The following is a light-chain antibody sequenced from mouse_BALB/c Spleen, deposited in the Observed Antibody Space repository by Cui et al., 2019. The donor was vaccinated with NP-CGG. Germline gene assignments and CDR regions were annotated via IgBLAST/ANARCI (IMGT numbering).Light chain of an antibody. CDR2: GTN. V-gene: IGLV1*01. CDR3: ALWYSNHWV. Sequence: QAVVTQESALTTSPSETVTLTCRSSTGAVITSNYANWVQEKPDHLFTGLIGGTNNRAPGVPARFSGSLIGDKAALTITGAQTEDEAIYFCALWYSNHWVFGGGTKLTVL. CDR1: TGAVITSNY. J-gene: IGLJ1*01.